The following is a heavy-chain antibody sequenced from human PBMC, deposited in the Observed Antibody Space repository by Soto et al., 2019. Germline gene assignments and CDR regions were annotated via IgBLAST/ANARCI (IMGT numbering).Heavy chain of an antibody. Sequence: ASVKVSCKASGYTFTGYDMHWVRQAPGPGLEWMGWINPNSGGTNYAQKFQGWVTMTRDTSISTAYMELSRLRSDDTAVYYCARSQTYYYDSSGYLWFDPWGQGTLVTSPQ. D-gene: IGHD3-22*01. V-gene: IGHV1-2*04. CDR1: GYTFTGYD. CDR3: ARSQTYYYDSSGYLWFDP. CDR2: INPNSGGT. J-gene: IGHJ5*02.